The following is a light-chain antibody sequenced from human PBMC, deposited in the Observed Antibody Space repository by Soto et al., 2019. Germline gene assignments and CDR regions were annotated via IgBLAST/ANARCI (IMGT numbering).Light chain of an antibody. CDR3: QQYYGSPRT. Sequence: EIVLTQSPGTLSLSPGERVTLSCRASQSVDSSYLAWYQQKPGQAPRLLIYDASSRASGIPDRFTGRGSGTDFTLTISRLEPEDFAVYYCQQYYGSPRTFGQGTKVEIK. CDR2: DAS. V-gene: IGKV3-20*01. CDR1: QSVDSSY. J-gene: IGKJ1*01.